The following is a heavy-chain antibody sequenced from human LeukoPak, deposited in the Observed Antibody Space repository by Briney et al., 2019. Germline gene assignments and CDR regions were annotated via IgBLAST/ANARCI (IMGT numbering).Heavy chain of an antibody. J-gene: IGHJ3*02. CDR3: ARKAIVGATVYAFDI. D-gene: IGHD1-26*01. Sequence: PSETLSLTCTVSGGSISSYYWSWIRQPPGKGLEWIGYIYYSGSTNYNPSLKSRVTISVDTSKNQFSLKLSSVTAADTAVYYCARKAIVGATVYAFDIWGQGTMVTVSS. CDR2: IYYSGST. CDR1: GGSISSYY. V-gene: IGHV4-59*01.